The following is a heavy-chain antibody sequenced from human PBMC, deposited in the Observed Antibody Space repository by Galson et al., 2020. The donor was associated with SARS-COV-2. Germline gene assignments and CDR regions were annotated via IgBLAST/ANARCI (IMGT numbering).Heavy chain of an antibody. D-gene: IGHD2-15*01. J-gene: IGHJ4*02. Sequence: ASETLSLTCTVSGGSISSSTYDWGWIRHPPGKGLESIGTTYYFGSTYYNPSLKSRVTISVDTSKNQFSLNLTSVTAADTALYYCARLRGYCDGGSCSYYFDSWGLGTLVTVSS. V-gene: IGHV4-39*01. CDR1: GGSISSSTYD. CDR3: ARLRGYCDGGSCSYYFDS. CDR2: TYYFGST.